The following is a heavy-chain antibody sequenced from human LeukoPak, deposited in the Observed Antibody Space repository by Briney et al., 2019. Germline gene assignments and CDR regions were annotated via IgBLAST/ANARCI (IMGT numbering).Heavy chain of an antibody. V-gene: IGHV3-23*01. J-gene: IGHJ4*02. D-gene: IGHD4-17*01. Sequence: GGSLRLSCAASGFTFSSYAMSWVRQAPGKGLEWVSAISGSGGSTYYADSVKGRFTISRDNSKNTLYLRMNSLRAEDTAVYYCARDRRRYGDPDDYWGQGTLVTVSS. CDR2: ISGSGGST. CDR1: GFTFSSYA. CDR3: ARDRRRYGDPDDY.